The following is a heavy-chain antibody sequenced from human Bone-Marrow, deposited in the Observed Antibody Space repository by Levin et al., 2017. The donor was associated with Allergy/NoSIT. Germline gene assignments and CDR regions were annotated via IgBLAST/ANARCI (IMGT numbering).Heavy chain of an antibody. CDR1: GFTFSDYQ. D-gene: IGHD3-16*01. J-gene: IGHJ6*02. Sequence: PGVSLRLSCVASGFTFSDYQMNWVRQAPGKGLEWVSAIMSGGGIMYHADSVKGRFTASRDNGRNSLYLQMNSLRAEDTAIYYCTRRGIIVSGARGWAYGVDVWGQGTTVTVSS. V-gene: IGHV3-11*01. CDR3: TRRGIIVSGARGWAYGVDV. CDR2: IMSGGGIM.